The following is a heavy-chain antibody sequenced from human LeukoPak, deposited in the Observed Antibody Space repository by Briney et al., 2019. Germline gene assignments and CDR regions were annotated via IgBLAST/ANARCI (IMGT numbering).Heavy chain of an antibody. Sequence: SETLSLTCAVYGGSFSGYYWSWIRQPPGKGLEWIGEINHSGGTNYNPSLKSRVTISIDTSKNQFSLKLSSVTAADTAVYYCARGIMGIAARLFDYWGQGSLVTVSS. J-gene: IGHJ4*02. CDR3: ARGIMGIAARLFDY. CDR1: GGSFSGYY. CDR2: INHSGGT. D-gene: IGHD6-6*01. V-gene: IGHV4-34*01.